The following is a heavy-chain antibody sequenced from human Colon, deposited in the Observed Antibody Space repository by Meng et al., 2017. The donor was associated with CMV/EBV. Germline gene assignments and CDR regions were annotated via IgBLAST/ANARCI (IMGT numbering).Heavy chain of an antibody. J-gene: IGHJ4*02. D-gene: IGHD4-23*01. CDR1: GFTFSSYW. V-gene: IGHV3-7*01. CDR2: IKQDGSEK. CDR3: ARLRWLDY. Sequence: GESLKISCAASGFTFSSYWMSWVRQAPGKGLEWVANIKQDGSEKNYVDSVKGRFTISRDNAKNTLYLQMNSLRAEDTAVYYCARLRWLDYWGQGTLVTVSS.